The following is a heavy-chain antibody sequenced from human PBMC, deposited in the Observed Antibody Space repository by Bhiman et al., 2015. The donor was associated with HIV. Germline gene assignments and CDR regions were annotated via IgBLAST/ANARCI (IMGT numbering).Heavy chain of an antibody. CDR2: IYSGGST. V-gene: IGHV3-53*01. CDR3: ARVENRDCTGGICYRSLYFYYYMDV. Sequence: EVQLVESGGGLVQPGGSLRLSCAASGFTVSSNYMSWVRQAPGKGLEWVSVIYSGGSTYYADSVKGRFTISRDNSKNTLCLQMNSLRAEDTAVYYCARVENRDCTGGICYRSLYFYYYMDVWGKGP. J-gene: IGHJ6*03. D-gene: IGHD2-8*02. CDR1: GFTVSSNY.